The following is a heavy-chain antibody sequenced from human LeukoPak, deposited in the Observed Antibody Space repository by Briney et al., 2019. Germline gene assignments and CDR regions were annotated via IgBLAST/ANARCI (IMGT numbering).Heavy chain of an antibody. CDR1: GFNFSSYS. J-gene: IGHJ3*02. V-gene: IGHV3-48*04. CDR2: INSSSSTI. Sequence: GGSLRLSCAASGFNFSSYSMNWVRQAPGKGGEGVSYINSSSSTIYYADSVKGRFTISRDNAKNSLYLQMNSLRAEDTAVYYCARDGVDFYDSSGSHAFDIWGQGTMVTVSS. D-gene: IGHD3-22*01. CDR3: ARDGVDFYDSSGSHAFDI.